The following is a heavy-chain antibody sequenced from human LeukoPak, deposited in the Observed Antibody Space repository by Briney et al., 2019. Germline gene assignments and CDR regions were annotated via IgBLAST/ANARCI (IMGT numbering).Heavy chain of an antibody. D-gene: IGHD3-10*01. J-gene: IGHJ4*02. CDR1: GFTFNHYL. CDR2: LFTGGGRT. Sequence: GGSLRLSCAASGFTFNHYLMSWVRQAPGKGLEWGSVLFTGGGRTLYADSVKGRFTISGDTSRTTLYLQMNGLRAEDTAVYYCAKECDYSPGHKFDLWGQGTLVTVSS. CDR3: AKECDYSPGHKFDL. V-gene: IGHV3-23*01.